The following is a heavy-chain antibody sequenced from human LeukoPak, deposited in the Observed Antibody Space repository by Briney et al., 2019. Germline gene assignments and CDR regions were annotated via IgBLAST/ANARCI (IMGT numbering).Heavy chain of an antibody. J-gene: IGHJ4*02. V-gene: IGHV3-11*04. CDR2: ISSSGSTI. D-gene: IGHD2-2*01. CDR3: ARDCSSASCYHY. CDR1: GFTFSDYY. Sequence: GGSLRLSCAVSGFTFSDYYMSWIRQAPGKGLEWVSYISSSGSTIYYADSVKGRFTIPRDNAKNSLYLQMNSLRAEDTAVYYCARDCSSASCYHYWGQGTLVTVSS.